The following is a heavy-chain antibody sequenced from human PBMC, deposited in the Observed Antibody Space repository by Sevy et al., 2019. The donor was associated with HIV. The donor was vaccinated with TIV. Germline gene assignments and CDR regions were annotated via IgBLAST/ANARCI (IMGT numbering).Heavy chain of an antibody. CDR1: GFTFSSYW. D-gene: IGHD3-3*01. J-gene: IGHJ3*02. V-gene: IGHV3-7*01. Sequence: GGSLRLSCAASGFTFSSYWMSWVRQAPGKGLEWVANIKQDGSEKYYVDSVKGRFTISRDSAKNSLYRQMNSLRAEDTAVYYCARERWDFWSGYWRDAFDIWGQGTMVTVSS. CDR3: ARERWDFWSGYWRDAFDI. CDR2: IKQDGSEK.